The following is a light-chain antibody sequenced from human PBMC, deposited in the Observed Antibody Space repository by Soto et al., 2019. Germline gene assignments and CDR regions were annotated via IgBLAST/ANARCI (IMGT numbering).Light chain of an antibody. Sequence: DIQMTQSPSSLSASVGDRVTITCRASQFINHYLNWYQQKFVKAPKHLIYAASTLQSGVLSRFRGSASGTDFTLTISVLQPEDFGTYFYQQSYDTPWTFGQGTKVEI. V-gene: IGKV1-39*01. J-gene: IGKJ1*01. CDR1: QFINHY. CDR3: QQSYDTPWT. CDR2: AAS.